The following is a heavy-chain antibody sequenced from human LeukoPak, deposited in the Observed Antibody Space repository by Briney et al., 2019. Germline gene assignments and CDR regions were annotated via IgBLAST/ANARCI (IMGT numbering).Heavy chain of an antibody. CDR3: TRESGSYHGNDY. CDR2: INPNNGAT. CDR1: GYTFTSYY. Sequence: ASVKVSCKASGYTFTSYYMHWVRQAPGQGLEWMGRINPNNGATNYAQKLQGRVTITGDTSISTAYMELSSLRSDDTAVYYCTRESGSYHGNDYWGQGTLVTVSS. V-gene: IGHV1-2*06. D-gene: IGHD1-26*01. J-gene: IGHJ4*02.